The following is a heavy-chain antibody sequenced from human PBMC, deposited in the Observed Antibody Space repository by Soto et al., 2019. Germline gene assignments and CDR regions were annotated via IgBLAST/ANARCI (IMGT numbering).Heavy chain of an antibody. D-gene: IGHD6-6*01. Sequence: PGGSLRLSCAASGFTFSSYAMGWVRQAPGEGLEWVSAISGSGGSTYYADSVKGRFTISRDNSKNTLYLQMNSLRAEDTAVYYCAKDTSIAARGFDYWGQGTLVTVSS. CDR3: AKDTSIAARGFDY. CDR2: ISGSGGST. CDR1: GFTFSSYA. J-gene: IGHJ4*02. V-gene: IGHV3-23*01.